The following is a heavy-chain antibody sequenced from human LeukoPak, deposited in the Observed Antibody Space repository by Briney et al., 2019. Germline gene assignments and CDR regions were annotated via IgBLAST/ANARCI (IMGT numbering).Heavy chain of an antibody. Sequence: SETLSLTCTVSGGSISSSSYYWGWIRQPPGKGLEWIGSIYYSGSTYYSPSLKSRVTISVDTSKNQFSLKLSSVTAADTAVYYCARAPYYDILTGYYKFSWFDPWGQGTLVTVSS. V-gene: IGHV4-39*07. CDR3: ARAPYYDILTGYYKFSWFDP. CDR1: GGSISSSSYY. J-gene: IGHJ5*02. CDR2: IYYSGST. D-gene: IGHD3-9*01.